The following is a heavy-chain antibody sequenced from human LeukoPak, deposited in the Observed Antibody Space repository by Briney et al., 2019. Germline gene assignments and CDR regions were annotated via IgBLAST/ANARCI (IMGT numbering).Heavy chain of an antibody. CDR2: IIPIFGTA. J-gene: IGHJ6*03. Sequence: SVKVSCKASGGTFSSYAISWVRQAPGQGLEWMGGIIPIFGTANYAQKFQGRVTITTDESTSTAYMVLSSLRSEDTTVYYCAGGQGAIMVRGVIMGLGYYYYMDVWGKGTTVTVSS. V-gene: IGHV1-69*05. CDR3: AGGQGAIMVRGVIMGLGYYYYMDV. D-gene: IGHD3-10*01. CDR1: GGTFSSYA.